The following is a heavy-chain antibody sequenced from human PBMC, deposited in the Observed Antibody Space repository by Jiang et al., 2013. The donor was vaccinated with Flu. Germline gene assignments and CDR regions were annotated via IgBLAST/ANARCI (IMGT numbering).Heavy chain of an antibody. V-gene: IGHV7-4-1*02. CDR3: ARDPAPDDFWSTFYQAEIDL. CDR1: GYTFTDYA. J-gene: IGHJ6*02. Sequence: SGAEVKKTGASVKVSCKASGYTFTDYALNWVRQAPGQGLEWMGSINTNTGNPTYAQGFTGRFVLSLDTSVSTVYMQISGLKTEDSAVYYCARDPAPDDFWSTFYQAEIDLWGQGTRVIVSS. CDR2: INTNTGNP. D-gene: IGHD3-3*01.